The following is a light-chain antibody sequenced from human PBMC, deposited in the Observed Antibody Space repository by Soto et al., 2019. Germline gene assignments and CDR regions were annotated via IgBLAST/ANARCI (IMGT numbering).Light chain of an antibody. CDR3: QTWGTGFHVV. Sequence: QPVLTQSPSASASLGASVKLTCTLSSGHSSYAIAWHQQQPEKGPRFLMKVNSDGSHSKGDGIPDRFSGSSSGAERYLTISRLQSEDEADYYCQTWGTGFHVVFGGGTKLTVL. CDR1: SGHSSYA. CDR2: VNSDGSH. V-gene: IGLV4-69*01. J-gene: IGLJ2*01.